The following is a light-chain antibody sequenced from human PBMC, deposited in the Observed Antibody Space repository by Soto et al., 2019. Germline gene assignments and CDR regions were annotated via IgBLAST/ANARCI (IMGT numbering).Light chain of an antibody. Sequence: EIVMTQSTATLHVSPGEGVNLFCRASQSISGNFAWYQQKPGQAPRLLIYGASTRATGIPARFSGSGSGTEFTLTISSLQSEEFAVYYCQQYNNWPRTVGQGTKVAIK. CDR2: GAS. CDR3: QQYNNWPRT. CDR1: QSISGN. V-gene: IGKV3-15*01. J-gene: IGKJ1*01.